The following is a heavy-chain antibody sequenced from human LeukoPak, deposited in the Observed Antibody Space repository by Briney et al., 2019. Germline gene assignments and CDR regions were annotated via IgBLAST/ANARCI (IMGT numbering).Heavy chain of an antibody. CDR3: ARVRRGLKGCSSTSCYVYFDY. Sequence: SETLSLTCTVSGYSISSGYYWGWIRQPPGKGLEWIGSIYNSGSTYYNPSLKSRVTTSVDTSKNQFSLKLSSVTAADTAVYYCARVRRGLKGCSSTSCYVYFDYWGQGTLVTVSS. CDR1: GYSISSGYY. V-gene: IGHV4-38-2*02. J-gene: IGHJ4*02. CDR2: IYNSGST. D-gene: IGHD2-2*01.